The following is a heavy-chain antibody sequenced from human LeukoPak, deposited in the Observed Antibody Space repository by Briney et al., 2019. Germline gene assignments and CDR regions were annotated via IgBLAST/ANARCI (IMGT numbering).Heavy chain of an antibody. CDR3: ARKYSRDPYGDYRSDAFDI. D-gene: IGHD4-17*01. J-gene: IGHJ3*02. V-gene: IGHV4-59*12. CDR1: GGSISSYY. Sequence: SETLSLTCTVSGGSISSYYWSWIRQPPGKGLEWIGYIYYSGSTNYNPSLKSRVTISVDTSMNQFSLKLSSVTAADTAVYYCARKYSRDPYGDYRSDAFDIWGQGTMVTVSS. CDR2: IYYSGST.